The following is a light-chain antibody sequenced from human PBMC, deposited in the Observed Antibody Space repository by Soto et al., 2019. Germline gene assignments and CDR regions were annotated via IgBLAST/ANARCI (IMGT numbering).Light chain of an antibody. CDR1: QSVSSSY. J-gene: IGKJ1*01. CDR3: QQYGSSPWT. Sequence: EIVLTQSPGTLSLSPGERATLSCRASQSVSSSYLAWYQQKPGQAPRLLIYGASSRATGIPDRFSGSGSGTDFTLTISRLEPEDFEVYYCQQYGSSPWTFGQGTNVEIK. CDR2: GAS. V-gene: IGKV3-20*01.